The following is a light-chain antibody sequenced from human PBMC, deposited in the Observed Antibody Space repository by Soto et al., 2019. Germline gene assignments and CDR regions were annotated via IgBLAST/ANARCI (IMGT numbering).Light chain of an antibody. Sequence: QSVLTQPPSVSGAPGQRVTISCTGSSSNIGAGYDVHWYQQLPGTAPKLLIYGNNNRPSGVPDRFSGSKSGTSASLAITGLKAEDEADYYCQSYDTSLSGNVVFGGGTKLTVL. CDR3: QSYDTSLSGNVV. CDR1: SSNIGAGYD. J-gene: IGLJ2*01. CDR2: GNN. V-gene: IGLV1-40*01.